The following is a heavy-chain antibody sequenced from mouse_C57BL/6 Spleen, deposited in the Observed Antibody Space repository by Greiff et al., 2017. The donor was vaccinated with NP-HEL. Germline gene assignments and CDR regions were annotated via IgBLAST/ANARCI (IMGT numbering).Heavy chain of an antibody. CDR3: ASPLSGGLGGFAY. CDR1: GFTFTDYY. CDR2: IRNKANGYTT. Sequence: EVMLVESGGGLVQPGGSLSLSCAASGFTFTDYYMSWVRQPPGKALEWLGFIRNKANGYTTEYSVSVKVRFSIARDNYQSILSLNVNALGAEDSDTYYCASPLSGGLGGFAYWGQGTLVTGSA. V-gene: IGHV7-3*01. J-gene: IGHJ3*01. D-gene: IGHD1-1*02.